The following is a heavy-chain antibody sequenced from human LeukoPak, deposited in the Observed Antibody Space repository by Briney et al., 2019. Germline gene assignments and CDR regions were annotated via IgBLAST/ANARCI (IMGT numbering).Heavy chain of an antibody. CDR2: ISAGGGST. CDR1: GFTFSGFA. V-gene: IGHV3-23*01. D-gene: IGHD6-19*01. J-gene: IGHJ4*02. CDR3: AKAGGWTNYFDY. Sequence: GGSLRLPCAASGFTFSGFAKSWVRRTPGKGLEWVSAISAGGGSTYYADSVKGRFTISRDNSKNTLYLQLNSLRAEDTAVYYCAKAGGWTNYFDYWGQGTLVTVSS.